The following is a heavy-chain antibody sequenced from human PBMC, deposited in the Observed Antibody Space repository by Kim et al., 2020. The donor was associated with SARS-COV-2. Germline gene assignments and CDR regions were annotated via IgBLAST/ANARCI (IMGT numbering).Heavy chain of an antibody. CDR3: AIRSGSYFNYGMDV. CDR1: GFTFSDHY. CDR2: TRNKANSYTT. J-gene: IGHJ6*02. D-gene: IGHD3-10*01. V-gene: IGHV3-72*01. Sequence: GGSLRLSCAASGFTFSDHYMDWVRQAPGKGLEWVGRTRNKANSYTTEYAASVKGRFTISRDDSKNSLYLQMNSLKTEDTAVYYCAIRSGSYFNYGMDVWGQGTTVTVSS.